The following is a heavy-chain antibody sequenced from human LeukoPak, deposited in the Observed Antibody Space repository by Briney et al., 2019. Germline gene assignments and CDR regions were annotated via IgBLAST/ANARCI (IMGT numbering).Heavy chain of an antibody. D-gene: IGHD6-19*01. CDR2: MYHSGST. CDR1: GYSINNAYY. Sequence: PSETLSLTCTVSGYSINNAYYWGWIRQPPGKGLEWIGSMYHSGSTYYNASLRSRVTISVDTSKNQFSLKLNSVTAADTAVYYCARHPRYSTGWAIDYWGQGILVTVSS. J-gene: IGHJ4*02. V-gene: IGHV4-38-2*02. CDR3: ARHPRYSTGWAIDY.